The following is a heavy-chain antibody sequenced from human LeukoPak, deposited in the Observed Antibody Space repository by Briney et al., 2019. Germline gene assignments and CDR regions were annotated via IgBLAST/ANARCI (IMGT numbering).Heavy chain of an antibody. CDR1: GGSISSGDYY. CDR2: IYYSGST. D-gene: IGHD3-3*01. Sequence: PSQTLSLTCTVSGGSISSGDYYWSWIRQPPGKGLEWIGYIYYSGSTYYNPSLKSRVTISVDTSKNQFSLKLSSVTAADTAVYYCARAKPSHYDFWSGYLRGDYGMDVWGQGTTVTVSS. J-gene: IGHJ6*02. CDR3: ARAKPSHYDFWSGYLRGDYGMDV. V-gene: IGHV4-30-4*01.